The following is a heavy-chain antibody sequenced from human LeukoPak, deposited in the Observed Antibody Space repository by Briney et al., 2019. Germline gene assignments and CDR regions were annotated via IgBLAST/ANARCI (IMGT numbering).Heavy chain of an antibody. Sequence: SEILSLTCTVSGGSISSSSYYWGWIRQPPGKGLEWIGSIYYSGSTYYNPSLKSRVTISVDTSKNQFSLKLSSVTAADTAVYYCAEITVASSHYYDSSGYYYGWVFDYWGQGTLVTVSS. D-gene: IGHD3-22*01. J-gene: IGHJ4*02. CDR2: IYYSGST. CDR3: AEITVASSHYYDSSGYYYGWVFDY. V-gene: IGHV4-39*01. CDR1: GGSISSSSYY.